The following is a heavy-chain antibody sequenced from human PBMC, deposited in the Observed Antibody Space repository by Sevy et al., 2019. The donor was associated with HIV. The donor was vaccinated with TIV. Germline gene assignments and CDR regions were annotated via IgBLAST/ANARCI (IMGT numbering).Heavy chain of an antibody. CDR2: FDPEDGET. J-gene: IGHJ4*02. CDR1: GYTLTELS. D-gene: IGHD4-17*01. Sequence: ASVKVSCKVSGYTLTELSMHWVRQAPGKGLEWMGGFDPEDGETIYAQKFQGRVTMTEDTSTDTAYMELSSLRSEDTAVYYCATDSTVTTRGRFDYWGQGTLVIVSS. V-gene: IGHV1-24*01. CDR3: ATDSTVTTRGRFDY.